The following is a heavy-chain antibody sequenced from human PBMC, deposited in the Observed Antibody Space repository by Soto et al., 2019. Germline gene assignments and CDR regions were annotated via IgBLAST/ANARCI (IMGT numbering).Heavy chain of an antibody. CDR1: GGSISSSSYY. CDR2: IYYSGST. J-gene: IGHJ4*02. CDR3: ASNRLGYCSGGSCAEPYFDY. D-gene: IGHD2-15*01. V-gene: IGHV4-39*01. Sequence: SETLSLTCTVSGGSISSSSYYWGWIRQPPGKGLEWIGSIYYSGSTYYNPSLKSRVTISVDTSKNQFSLKLSSVTAADTAVYYCASNRLGYCSGGSCAEPYFDYWGQGTLVTVSS.